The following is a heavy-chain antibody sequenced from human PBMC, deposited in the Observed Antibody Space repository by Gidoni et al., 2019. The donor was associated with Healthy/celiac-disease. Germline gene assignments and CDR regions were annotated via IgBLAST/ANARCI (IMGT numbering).Heavy chain of an antibody. V-gene: IGHV2-26*01. D-gene: IGHD3-3*01. CDR3: ARGSYYDFWSGYSDHTTRPLDAFDI. J-gene: IGHJ3*02. CDR2: IFSNDEK. CDR1: GFSLSHARMG. Sequence: QVTLTESGPVLVKPTETLTLTCTVSGFSLSHARMGVTWIREPPGKALEWLAHIFSNDEKPYSTSLKSRLTISKDTSKSQVVLTMTNMDPVDTATHYCARGSYYDFWSGYSDHTTRPLDAFDIWGQGTMVTVSS.